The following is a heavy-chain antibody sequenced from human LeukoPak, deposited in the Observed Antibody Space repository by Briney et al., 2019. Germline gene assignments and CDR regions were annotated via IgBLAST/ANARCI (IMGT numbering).Heavy chain of an antibody. CDR2: INPNSGGT. CDR1: VYTFTGYY. V-gene: IGHV1-2*02. Sequence: SVRVSCRVSVYTFTGYYMHWVRHAPAQGLEWRGWINPNSGGTNYAKKFQGSVTMTRDTSISTAYMELRRLRSDDTAVYYCARGRTGYGEYWGQGTLVTVSS. CDR3: ARGRTGYGEY. J-gene: IGHJ4*02. D-gene: IGHD1-14*01.